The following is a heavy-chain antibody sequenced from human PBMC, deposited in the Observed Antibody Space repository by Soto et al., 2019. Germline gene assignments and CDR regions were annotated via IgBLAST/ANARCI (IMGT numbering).Heavy chain of an antibody. CDR1: GFKFSDYW. CDR3: ARDGLLFSGPYRPSRFDY. CDR2: IKHDTSEA. Sequence: LRLSCAASGFKFSDYWMSWVRQAPGKGLEWVGNIKHDTSEAHYADSVKGRFTITRDNIKNFLFLQMRDLRADDTASYYCARDGLLFSGPYRPSRFDYWGLGALVTVPS. V-gene: IGHV3-7*03. J-gene: IGHJ4*02. D-gene: IGHD3-16*02.